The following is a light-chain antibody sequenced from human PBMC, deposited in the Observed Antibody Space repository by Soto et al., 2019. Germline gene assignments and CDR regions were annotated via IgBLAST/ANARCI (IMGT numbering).Light chain of an antibody. CDR1: QSVSSN. Sequence: DIVMTPSPATLSVSPGERATLSCRASQSVSSNLAWYQLKPGQPPRLLIYGASTRATGIPARFSGSGSGTEFTLTISRLEPEDFAVYYCQQSDTFGQGTRLEIK. J-gene: IGKJ5*01. CDR3: QQSDT. V-gene: IGKV3-15*01. CDR2: GAS.